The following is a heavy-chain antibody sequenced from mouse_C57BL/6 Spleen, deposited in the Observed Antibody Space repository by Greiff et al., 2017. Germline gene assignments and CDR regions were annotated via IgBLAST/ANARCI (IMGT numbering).Heavy chain of an antibody. J-gene: IGHJ2*01. Sequence: VQLQQSGAELVRPGASVKLSCTASGFNIKDDSMHWVKQRPEQGLEWIGWIDPENGDTKYDSKFQGKATITADTSSTSAYLHLSSLTSEATAVXYCTILLRPFDYWGQGTTLTVSS. D-gene: IGHD2-12*01. CDR1: GFNIKDDS. V-gene: IGHV14-4*01. CDR2: IDPENGDT. CDR3: TILLRPFDY.